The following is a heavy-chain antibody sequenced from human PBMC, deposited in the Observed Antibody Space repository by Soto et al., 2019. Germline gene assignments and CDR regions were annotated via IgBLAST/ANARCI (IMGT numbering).Heavy chain of an antibody. CDR3: ARDNDP. CDR2: ISYDGSNK. V-gene: IGHV3-30-3*01. CDR1: GFTFSSYA. Sequence: GGSLRLSCAASGFTFSSYAMHWVRQAPGKGLEWVAVISYDGSNKYYADSVKGRFTISRDNSKNTLYLQMNSLRAEDTAVYYCARDNDPWGQGTLVTVSS. J-gene: IGHJ5*02.